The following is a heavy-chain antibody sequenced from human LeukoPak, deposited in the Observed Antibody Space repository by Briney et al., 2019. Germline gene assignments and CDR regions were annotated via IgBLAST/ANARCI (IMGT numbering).Heavy chain of an antibody. Sequence: GGSLRLSCAASGFTFSRFWMSWVRQAPGKGLEWVANIKQDGSEIYYLDSVKGRFTISRDNAKNSLYLQMKSLRAEDTAVYYCARGGFCSGGSCPVDYYYYMDVWGKGTTVTVSS. CDR2: IKQDGSEI. D-gene: IGHD2-15*01. CDR3: ARGGFCSGGSCPVDYYYYMDV. CDR1: GFTFSRFW. V-gene: IGHV3-7*01. J-gene: IGHJ6*03.